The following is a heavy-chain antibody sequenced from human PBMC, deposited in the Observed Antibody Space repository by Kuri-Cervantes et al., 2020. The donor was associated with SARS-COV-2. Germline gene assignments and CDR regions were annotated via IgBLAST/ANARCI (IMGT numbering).Heavy chain of an antibody. Sequence: SETLSLTCTVSGASISRSTYYWGWIRQPPGKRLEWIGSIYHTGSTFYNPSLKSRVTISVDTSKNQFSLKLSSVTAADTAVYYCARFCYVWEAAVRGCWFDPWGQGTLVTVSS. D-gene: IGHD3-16*01. CDR1: GASISRSTYY. J-gene: IGHJ5*02. CDR2: IYHTGST. V-gene: IGHV4-39*07. CDR3: ARFCYVWEAAVRGCWFDP.